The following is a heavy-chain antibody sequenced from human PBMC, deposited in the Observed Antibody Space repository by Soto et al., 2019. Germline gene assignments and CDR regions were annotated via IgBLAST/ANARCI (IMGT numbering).Heavy chain of an antibody. V-gene: IGHV3-9*01. Sequence: EVQLVESGGGLVQPGRSLRLSCAASGFTFDDYAMHWVRQAPGKGLEWVSGISWNSGSIGYADSVKGRFTISRDNAKNSLYLQMNSLRAEDTALYYCAKDLNRYCSSTSCYTGGPIYYYGMDVWGQGTTVTVSS. J-gene: IGHJ6*02. CDR1: GFTFDDYA. D-gene: IGHD2-2*02. CDR2: ISWNSGSI. CDR3: AKDLNRYCSSTSCYTGGPIYYYGMDV.